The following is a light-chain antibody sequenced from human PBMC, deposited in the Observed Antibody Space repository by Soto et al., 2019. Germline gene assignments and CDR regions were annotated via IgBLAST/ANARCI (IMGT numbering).Light chain of an antibody. V-gene: IGLV2-14*01. J-gene: IGLJ1*01. CDR2: DVS. Sequence: QSALTQPASVSGSPGQSITISCTGTSSDVGGYNYVSWYQQHPGKAPKLMIYDVSNQHSGVSKRFSRSKYGNTAFLTISALQAEDGVAYYCRSYTMSIAFVLGTVNKLTVL. CDR3: RSYTMSIAFV. CDR1: SSDVGGYNY.